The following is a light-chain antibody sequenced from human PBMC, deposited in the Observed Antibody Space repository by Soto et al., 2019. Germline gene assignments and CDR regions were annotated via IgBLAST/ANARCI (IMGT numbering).Light chain of an antibody. CDR3: SSYAGSNIYV. CDR1: SSDVGRYNY. V-gene: IGLV2-8*01. Sequence: QSALTQPPSASGSPGQSVTFSCTGTSSDVGRYNYVSWYQQHPGKASKLLIYGVTQRPSGVPDRFSGSKSGNTASLTVSGLQDEDEGYYYCSSYAGSNIYVFGTGTKLTVL. CDR2: GVT. J-gene: IGLJ1*01.